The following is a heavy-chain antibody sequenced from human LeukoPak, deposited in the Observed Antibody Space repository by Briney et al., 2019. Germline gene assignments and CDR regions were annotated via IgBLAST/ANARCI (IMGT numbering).Heavy chain of an antibody. CDR2: IYYSGST. D-gene: IGHD5-12*01. V-gene: IGHV4-59*01. J-gene: IGHJ4*02. CDR1: GGSISSYY. CDR3: ATDKGYHYY. Sequence: SETLSLTCTVSGGSISSYYWSWIRQPPGKGPEWIGYIYYSGSTNYNPSLKSRVTISGDTSKNQVSLNLGSVTAADTAVYYCATDKGYHYYWGQGTLVTVSS.